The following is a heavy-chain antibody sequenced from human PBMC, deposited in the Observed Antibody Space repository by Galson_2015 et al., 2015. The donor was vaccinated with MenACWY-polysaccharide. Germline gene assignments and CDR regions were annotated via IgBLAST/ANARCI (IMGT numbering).Heavy chain of an antibody. V-gene: IGHV1-2*02. Sequence: SVQVSCKASGYTFAGYYIHWVRQAPGQGLEWMGWINSNSGGTNYAQKFQGRVTITRDTSISTSYMELSRLRSDDTAVYYCVRPLGDTGDYWGRGTLVTVSS. CDR2: INSNSGGT. J-gene: IGHJ4*02. CDR1: GYTFAGYY. CDR3: VRPLGDTGDY. D-gene: IGHD1-14*01.